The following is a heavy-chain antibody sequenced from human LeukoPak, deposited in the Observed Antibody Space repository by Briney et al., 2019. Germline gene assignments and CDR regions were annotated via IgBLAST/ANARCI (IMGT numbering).Heavy chain of an antibody. CDR2: INQDGTEK. J-gene: IGHJ4*02. D-gene: IGHD3-10*01. CDR3: AKVAKYYYGSETYYFFEH. V-gene: IGHV3-7*01. CDR1: GFTFTTYW. Sequence: PGGSLRLSCAASGFTFTTYWMSWVRQAPGKGLEWVANINQDGTEKFYVDSVKGRFTISRDNAKNSLYLQMNSLRVEDTDVYYCAKVAKYYYGSETYYFFEHWGQGTPVTASS.